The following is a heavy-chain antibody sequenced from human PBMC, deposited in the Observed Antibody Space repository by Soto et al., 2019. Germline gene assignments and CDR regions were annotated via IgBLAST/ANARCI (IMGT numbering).Heavy chain of an antibody. J-gene: IGHJ4*02. Sequence: QVQLVESGGGVVQPGRSLRLSCAASGFTFSTYGMHWVRQAPGKGLEWVAVISYDGNNKYYADSVKGRFTISRDNXXNTLYVQMTSLRAEDTAVHYCAKTVYDWNDGFFDYWGQGTLVTVSS. CDR3: AKTVYDWNDGFFDY. D-gene: IGHD1-1*01. CDR1: GFTFSTYG. CDR2: ISYDGNNK. V-gene: IGHV3-30*18.